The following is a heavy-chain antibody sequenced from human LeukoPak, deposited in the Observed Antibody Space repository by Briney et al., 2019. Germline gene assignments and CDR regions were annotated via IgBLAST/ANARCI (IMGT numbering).Heavy chain of an antibody. V-gene: IGHV3-21*04. CDR3: AKDLGLNYYDSSGYYQRGFDY. Sequence: GGSLRLSCAASGFTFSSYSMNWVRQAPGKGLEWASSISSSSSYIYYADSVKGRFTISKDNAKNSLYLQMNSLRAEDTAVYYCAKDLGLNYYDSSGYYQRGFDYWGQGTLVTVSS. CDR2: ISSSSSYI. J-gene: IGHJ4*02. CDR1: GFTFSSYS. D-gene: IGHD3-22*01.